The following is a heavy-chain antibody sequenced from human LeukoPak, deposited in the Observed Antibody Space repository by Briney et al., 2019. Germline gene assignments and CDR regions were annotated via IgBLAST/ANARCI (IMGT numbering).Heavy chain of an antibody. V-gene: IGHV3-7*01. Sequence: GGSLRLSCAASGFTFSSYWMSWVRQAPGKGLEWVANIKQDGSEKYYVDSVKGRFTISRDNAKNSLYLQMNNLRAEDTAVYYCARGGGGYYYYMDVWGKGTTVTVSS. D-gene: IGHD3-16*01. CDR3: ARGGGGYYYYMDV. J-gene: IGHJ6*03. CDR2: IKQDGSEK. CDR1: GFTFSSYW.